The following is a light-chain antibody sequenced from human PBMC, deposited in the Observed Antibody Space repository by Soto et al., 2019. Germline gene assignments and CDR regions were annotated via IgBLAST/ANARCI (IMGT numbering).Light chain of an antibody. CDR2: NAA. CDR3: QQRSSSVT. Sequence: EIVLTQSPATLSLSPGERATLSCSASQSVYTYSAWYQQKPGQAPRLLIYNAANRATGIPDRFSGSGSGTDFTLTSSSLEPEEFEVYYCQQRSSSVTFGPGTKVDLK. V-gene: IGKV3-11*01. CDR1: QSVYTY. J-gene: IGKJ3*01.